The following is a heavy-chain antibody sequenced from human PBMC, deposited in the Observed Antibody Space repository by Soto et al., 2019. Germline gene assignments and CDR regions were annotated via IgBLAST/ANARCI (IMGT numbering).Heavy chain of an antibody. J-gene: IGHJ4*02. Sequence: VQLVESGGGVVQPGRSLRLSCAASGFTFSSYAMHWVRQAPGKGLEWVAVISYDGSNKYYADSVKGRFTISRDNSKNTLYLQMNSLRAEDTAVYYCAREGEGLLWFGELLYGGCYFDYWGQGTLVTVSS. D-gene: IGHD3-10*01. CDR1: GFTFSSYA. V-gene: IGHV3-30-3*01. CDR3: AREGEGLLWFGELLYGGCYFDY. CDR2: ISYDGSNK.